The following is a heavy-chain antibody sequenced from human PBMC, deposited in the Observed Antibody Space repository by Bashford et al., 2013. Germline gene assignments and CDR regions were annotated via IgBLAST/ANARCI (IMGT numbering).Heavy chain of an antibody. CDR1: GGSISSYY. D-gene: IGHD2-2*01. Sequence: SETLSLTCTVSGGSISSYYWSWDPAAPRKGLEWIGYIYYSGSTNYNPSLKSRVTISVDTSKNQFSLKLSSVTAADTAVYYCARALVVPAAENWFDPWGQGTLVTVSS. CDR2: IYYSGST. CDR3: ARALVVPAAENWFDP. V-gene: IGHV4-59*01. J-gene: IGHJ5*02.